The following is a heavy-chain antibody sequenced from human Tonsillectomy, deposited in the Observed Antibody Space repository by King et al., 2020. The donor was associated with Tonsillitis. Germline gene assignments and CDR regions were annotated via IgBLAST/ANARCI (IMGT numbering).Heavy chain of an antibody. CDR3: AKRRFTTGWFEDH. V-gene: IGHV3-23*04. J-gene: IGHJ4*02. CDR2: ISGSGITS. D-gene: IGHD6-19*01. CDR1: GFTFSNYA. Sequence: VQLVESGGGLVEPGGSLRLSCAASGFTFSNYAMSWVRQPPGKGLEWVSVISGSGITSYYADSVRGRFTISRDNSRNTLSLQMNSLRAEDTAVYYCAKRRFTTGWFEDHWGQGTLVTVTS.